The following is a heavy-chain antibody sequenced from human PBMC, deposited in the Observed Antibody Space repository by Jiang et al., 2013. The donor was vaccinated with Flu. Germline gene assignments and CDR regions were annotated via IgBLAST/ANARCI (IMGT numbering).Heavy chain of an antibody. J-gene: IGHJ5*02. Sequence: KXPGESLRISCEASGYSYTSYWITWVRQMPGKGLEWMGTIDPSDSXIRYSPSFRGHVTISVVRSINTAYLQWSSLKVSDTATYYCAREVGSSGWHQKSGAWFDPWGQGTLVTVSS. CDR1: GYSYTSYW. CDR2: IDPSDSXI. V-gene: IGHV5-10-1*01. D-gene: IGHD6-19*01. CDR3: AREVGSSGWHQKSGAWFDP.